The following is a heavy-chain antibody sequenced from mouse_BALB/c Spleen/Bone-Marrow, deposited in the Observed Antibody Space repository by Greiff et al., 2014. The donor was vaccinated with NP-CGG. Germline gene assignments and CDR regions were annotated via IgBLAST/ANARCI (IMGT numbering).Heavy chain of an antibody. CDR3: TRWFYRDGRGYFDG. J-gene: IGHJ1*01. CDR1: GYTFTSYY. Sequence: QVQLQQPGAELVQPGASVKLSCKASGYTFTSYYMSWVKQRPGQGLEWIGEINPNNGGTDLNEKFKNKATLTVDESSSTAYMQLSSLTSEDSAVDYWTRWFYRDGRGYFDGWGAGTTVTVSS. D-gene: IGHD2-12*01. V-gene: IGHV1S81*02. CDR2: INPNNGGT.